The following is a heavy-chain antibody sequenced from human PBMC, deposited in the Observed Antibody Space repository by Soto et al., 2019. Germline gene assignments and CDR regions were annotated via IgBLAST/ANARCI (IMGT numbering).Heavy chain of an antibody. J-gene: IGHJ6*02. Sequence: QVQLQESGPGLVKPSQTLSLTCSVSGGSISSGYYYWSWIRQPPGKGLEWIGDIYYSGTTNYNPPLKTRLIISIDTSKNHFSLKVGSVTAADTAVYYCASSSLYGMGVWGQGATVTGSS. CDR3: ASSSLYGMGV. CDR2: IYYSGTT. V-gene: IGHV4-30-4*01. CDR1: GGSISSGYYY.